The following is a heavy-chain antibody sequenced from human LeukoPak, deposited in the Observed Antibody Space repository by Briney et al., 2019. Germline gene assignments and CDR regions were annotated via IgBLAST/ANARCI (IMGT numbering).Heavy chain of an antibody. V-gene: IGHV3-23*01. J-gene: IGHJ3*02. CDR1: GLTFSSYG. D-gene: IGHD1-26*01. Sequence: HTGGTLRLSCAASGLTFSSYGMSWVRQAPGKGLEWVSAISGSGGSTYYADSVKGRFTISRDNSKNTLYLQMNSLRAEDTAVYYCANVGATSGLGAFDIWGQGTMVTVSS. CDR2: ISGSGGST. CDR3: ANVGATSGLGAFDI.